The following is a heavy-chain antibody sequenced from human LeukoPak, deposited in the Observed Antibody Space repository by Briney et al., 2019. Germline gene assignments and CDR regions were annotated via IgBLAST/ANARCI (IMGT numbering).Heavy chain of an antibody. Sequence: SVKVSCKASGGTFSSYAISWVRQAPGQGLEWMGRIIPIFGTANYAQKFQGRVTITTDESTSTAYMELSSLRSEDTAVYYCARSGIPNYDFWSGPFDYGGQGTLVTVSS. CDR3: ARSGIPNYDFWSGPFDY. D-gene: IGHD3-3*01. CDR2: IIPIFGTA. CDR1: GGTFSSYA. V-gene: IGHV1-69*05. J-gene: IGHJ4*02.